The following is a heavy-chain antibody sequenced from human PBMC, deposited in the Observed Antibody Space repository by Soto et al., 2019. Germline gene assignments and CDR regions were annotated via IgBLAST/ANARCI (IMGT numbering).Heavy chain of an antibody. CDR1: GYTFTGYY. J-gene: IGHJ4*02. CDR2: INPNSGGT. D-gene: IGHD3-22*01. Sequence: QVQLVQSGAEVKKPGASVKVSCKASGYTFTGYYMHWVRQAPGQGLEWMGWINPNSGGTNYAQKFQGRVTMTRDTSISTACMELSRLRSDDTAVYYCARDRYYDSSGYYGDFDYWGQGTLVTVSS. V-gene: IGHV1-2*02. CDR3: ARDRYYDSSGYYGDFDY.